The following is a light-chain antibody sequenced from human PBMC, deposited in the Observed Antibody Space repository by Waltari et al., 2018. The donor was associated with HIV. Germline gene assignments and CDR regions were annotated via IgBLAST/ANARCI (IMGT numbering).Light chain of an antibody. CDR1: SSDVGGYNY. CDR3: SSYAGNNILV. V-gene: IGLV2-8*01. Sequence: QSALTQPPSASGSPGQSVTISCTGSSSDVGGYNYVSWYQQYPGKAPKLMIPEVTKRPAGVPDRFSGSKSGNTASLTVSGLRAEDEAEYYCSSYAGNNILVFGGGTKLTVL. J-gene: IGLJ2*01. CDR2: EVT.